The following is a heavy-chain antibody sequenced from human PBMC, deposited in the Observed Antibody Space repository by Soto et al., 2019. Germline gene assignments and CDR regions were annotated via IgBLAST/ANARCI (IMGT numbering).Heavy chain of an antibody. V-gene: IGHV3-30*18. J-gene: IGHJ4*02. CDR1: GFTFSSYG. CDR3: AKGQPPDY. Sequence: QVQLVESGGGVVQPGRSLRLSCAASGFTFSSYGMHWVRQAPGKGLEWVAVISYDGSNKYYADSVKGRFTISRDNSKNTLYLQMNSLRAEDTAVYYCAKGQPPDYWGPGTLVTVSS. CDR2: ISYDGSNK.